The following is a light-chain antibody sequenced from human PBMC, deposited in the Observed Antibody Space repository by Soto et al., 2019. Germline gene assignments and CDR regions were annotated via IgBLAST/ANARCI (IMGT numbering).Light chain of an antibody. CDR3: QQYNNWPRT. CDR1: HTVSGPY. CDR2: DAS. J-gene: IGKJ1*01. V-gene: IGKV3D-15*01. Sequence: DIVLTQSPGTLSLSPGERATLSCRASHTVSGPYLAWYQQKLGPAQRLLMYDASNRATGIPARFSGSGSGTDFTLTISSLQSEDVAVYYCQQYNNWPRTFGQGTKVDIK.